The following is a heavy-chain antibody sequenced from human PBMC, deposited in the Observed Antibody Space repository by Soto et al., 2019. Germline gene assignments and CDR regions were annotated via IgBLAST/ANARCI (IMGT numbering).Heavy chain of an antibody. D-gene: IGHD2-15*01. CDR3: ARDGGYCSGGSCYSDY. Sequence: GGSLRLSCAASGFTFSSYSMNWVRQAPGKGLEWVSSISSSSSYIYYADSVKGRFTISRDNAKNSLYLQMNSLRAEDTAVYYCARDGGYCSGGSCYSDYWGQGTLVTVSS. CDR1: GFTFSSYS. J-gene: IGHJ4*02. V-gene: IGHV3-21*01. CDR2: ISSSSSYI.